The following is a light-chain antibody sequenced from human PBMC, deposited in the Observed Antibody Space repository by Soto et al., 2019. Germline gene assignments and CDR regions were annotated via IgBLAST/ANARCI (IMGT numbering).Light chain of an antibody. Sequence: EIVLTQSPATLALSPGERATLSCRASQIVSSYLAWYQQKPGQAPRRLIYDASNSATGLPARFSGSGSGTDFTLTISSLEPEDFAFYYCQQRSNWPRTFGQGTKVEIK. J-gene: IGKJ1*01. V-gene: IGKV3-11*01. CDR1: QIVSSY. CDR3: QQRSNWPRT. CDR2: DAS.